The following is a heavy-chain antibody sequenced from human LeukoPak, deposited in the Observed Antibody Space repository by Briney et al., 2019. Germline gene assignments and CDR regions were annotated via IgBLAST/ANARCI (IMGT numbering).Heavy chain of an antibody. J-gene: IGHJ4*02. Sequence: ASVKVSCKASGYTFTGYYMHWVRQAPGQGLEWKGWINPNSGGTNYAQKFQGRVTMTRDTSISTAYMELSRLRSDDTAVYYCARARGIAVAGVYYFVYWGQGTLVTVSS. CDR2: INPNSGGT. V-gene: IGHV1-2*02. CDR1: GYTFTGYY. D-gene: IGHD6-19*01. CDR3: ARARGIAVAGVYYFVY.